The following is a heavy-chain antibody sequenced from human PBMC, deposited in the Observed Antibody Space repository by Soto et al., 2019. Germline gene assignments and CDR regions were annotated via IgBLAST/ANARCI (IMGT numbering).Heavy chain of an antibody. V-gene: IGHV3-30-3*01. CDR2: ISYDGSSQ. CDR3: ASHRWQQLLQGTRWFDL. D-gene: IGHD6-13*01. J-gene: IGHJ5*01. Sequence: RSLRLSCAASGFTLSNYAMHWVRQAPGKGLEWVTVISYDGSSQYYADSVKGRFTVSRDNSKNTLYAQMNSLRADDTAVYYCASHRWQQLLQGTRWFDLWGQGTLVTVSS. CDR1: GFTLSNYA.